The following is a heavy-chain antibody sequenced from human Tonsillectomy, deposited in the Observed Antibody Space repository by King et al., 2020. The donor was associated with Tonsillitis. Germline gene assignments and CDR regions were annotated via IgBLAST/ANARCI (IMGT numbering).Heavy chain of an antibody. J-gene: IGHJ6*03. CDR3: AGEGGLHYYYYHYYMDV. CDR1: GGSISSGGYY. Sequence: VQLQESGPGLVKPSQTLSLTCTVSGGSISSGGYYWSWIRQLPGKGLEWIGYIYNSVSTPYNPSLKSRGTISLDTSKNQFSLKLSAVAAADTAVYYCAGEGGLHYYYYHYYMDVWGKGTTVTVSS. D-gene: IGHD4-11*01. CDR2: IYNSVST. V-gene: IGHV4-31*03.